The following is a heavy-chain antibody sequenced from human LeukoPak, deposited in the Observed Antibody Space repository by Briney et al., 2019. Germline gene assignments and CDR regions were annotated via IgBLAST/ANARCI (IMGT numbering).Heavy chain of an antibody. CDR3: ARGSRVATIVFSYYYYMDV. D-gene: IGHD5-12*01. CDR1: GGTFSSYA. Sequence: APVKVSCKASGGTFSSYAISWVRQAPGQGLEWMGWINPNSGGTNYAQKFQGRVTMTRDTSISTAYMELSRLRSDDTAVYYCARGSRVATIVFSYYYYMDVWGKGTTVTVSS. CDR2: INPNSGGT. V-gene: IGHV1-2*02. J-gene: IGHJ6*03.